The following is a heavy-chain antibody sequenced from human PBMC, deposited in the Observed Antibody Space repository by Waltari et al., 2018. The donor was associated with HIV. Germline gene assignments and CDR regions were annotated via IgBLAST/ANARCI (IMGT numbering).Heavy chain of an antibody. D-gene: IGHD1-26*01. J-gene: IGHJ3*02. CDR1: GGTFGSYA. V-gene: IGHV1-69*04. CDR2: IIPILGIA. Sequence: QVQLVQSGAEVKKPGSSVKVSCKASGGTFGSYAISWVRQDPGQGLEWMGRIIPILGIANYAQKFQGRVTITADKSTSTAYMELSSLRSEDTAVYYCARESGGSYYTSAFDIWGQGTMVTVSS. CDR3: ARESGGSYYTSAFDI.